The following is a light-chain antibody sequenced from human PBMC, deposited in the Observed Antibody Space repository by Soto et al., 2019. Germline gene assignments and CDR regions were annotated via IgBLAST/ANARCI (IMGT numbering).Light chain of an antibody. CDR2: GAS. V-gene: IGKV3-15*01. J-gene: IGKJ1*01. CDR3: LQSNNLPWT. CDR1: QNVANS. Sequence: EIVMTQSPTTLSVSPGDRATLSCRASQNVANSLVWYQQKPGQPPRLLIYGASTRATGIPVRFSGGGSGTEFTVTISSLQSEDVAVFYCLQSNNLPWTCGQGTKVQIK.